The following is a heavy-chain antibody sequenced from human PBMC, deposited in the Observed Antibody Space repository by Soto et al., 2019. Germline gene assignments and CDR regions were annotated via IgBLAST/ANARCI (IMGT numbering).Heavy chain of an antibody. D-gene: IGHD5-18*01. J-gene: IGHJ4*02. CDR2: FNTYNGNT. CDR3: ARERGGYSYGDY. V-gene: IGHV1-18*01. CDR1: GYTFSSYG. Sequence: QVQLVQSGAEVKKPGASVKVSCKASGYTFSSYGITWVRQAPGQRLEWMGWFNTYNGNTNYAQKFQGRVTMTTDTSTSTAYMELRSLRPDDTAVYYCARERGGYSYGDYWGQGALVTVSS.